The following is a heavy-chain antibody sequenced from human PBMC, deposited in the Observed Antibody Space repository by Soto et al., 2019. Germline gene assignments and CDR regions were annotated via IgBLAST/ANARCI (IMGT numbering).Heavy chain of an antibody. CDR3: ARSASPVTAFDF. D-gene: IGHD4-4*01. J-gene: IGHJ3*01. Sequence: GESLKISCAASGFTFSDYYMSWIRQAPGKGLEWVSYISSSSSYTNYADSVKGRFTISRDNAKNSLYLQMNSLRAEDTVVYSCARSASPVTAFDFWGQGTMVTVSS. CDR2: ISSSSSYT. V-gene: IGHV3-11*06. CDR1: GFTFSDYY.